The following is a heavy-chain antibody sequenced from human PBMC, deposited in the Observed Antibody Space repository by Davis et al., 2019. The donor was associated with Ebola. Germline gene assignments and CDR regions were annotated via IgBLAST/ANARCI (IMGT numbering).Heavy chain of an antibody. CDR2: ISGSGGST. CDR1: GFTFSSYA. D-gene: IGHD6-19*01. CDR3: ARAGAVAGMNY. V-gene: IGHV3-23*01. Sequence: GGSLRLSCAASGFTFSSYAMSWVRQAPGKGLEWVSAISGSGGSTYYADSVKGRFTISRDNSKNTLYLQMNSLRAEDTAVYYCARAGAVAGMNYWGQGTLVTVSS. J-gene: IGHJ4*02.